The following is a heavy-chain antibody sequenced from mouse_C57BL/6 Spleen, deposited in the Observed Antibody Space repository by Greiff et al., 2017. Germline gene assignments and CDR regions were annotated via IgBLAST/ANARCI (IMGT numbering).Heavy chain of an antibody. CDR1: GYTFTSYT. Sequence: VQLQQSGAELARPGASVKMSCKASGYTFTSYTMHWVKQRPGQGLEWIGYINPSSGYTKYNQKFKDKATLTADKSSSTAYMQLSSLTSEDSAVYYCAGQASGYFDYWGQGTTLTVSS. V-gene: IGHV1-4*01. J-gene: IGHJ2*01. CDR2: INPSSGYT. CDR3: AGQASGYFDY. D-gene: IGHD1-3*01.